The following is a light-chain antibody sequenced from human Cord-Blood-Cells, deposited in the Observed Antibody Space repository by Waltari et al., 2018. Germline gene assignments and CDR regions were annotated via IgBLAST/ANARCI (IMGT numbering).Light chain of an antibody. J-gene: IGKJ1*01. V-gene: IGKV1-39*01. Sequence: DIQMTQSPSSLSASVGDRVTLTCRASQSISSYFNWYQQKPGKAPKLLIYAASSLQSGVPSRFSGSGSGTDCTLTISSLQPEDFATYYCQQSYSTPWTFGQGTKVEIK. CDR2: AAS. CDR3: QQSYSTPWT. CDR1: QSISSY.